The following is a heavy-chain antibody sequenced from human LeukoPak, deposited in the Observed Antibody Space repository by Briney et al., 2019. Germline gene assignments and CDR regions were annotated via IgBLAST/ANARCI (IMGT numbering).Heavy chain of an antibody. CDR2: ICSSGDNT. J-gene: IGHJ4*02. Sequence: GGSLRLSCAASGFTFSSNGMNWVRPAPGKGLEWGSSICSSGDNTYYADSVKGRLTICRDNPTNTLFLQMNNLRVEDTAVYYCAKDRRPEGSYGYFDYCGQGTLVTVSS. V-gene: IGHV3-23*01. D-gene: IGHD5-18*01. CDR3: AKDRRPEGSYGYFDY. CDR1: GFTFSSNG.